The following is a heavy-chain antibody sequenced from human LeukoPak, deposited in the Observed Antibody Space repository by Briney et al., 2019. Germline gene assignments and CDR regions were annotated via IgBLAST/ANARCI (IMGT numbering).Heavy chain of an antibody. J-gene: IGHJ6*03. D-gene: IGHD3-10*01. Sequence: PGGSLRLSCAASGFTFSSYAMSWVRQAPGKGLEWVSVISGSGGSTYYADSVKGRFTISRDNSKNTLYLQMNSLRAEDTAVYYCAKEFGSGGPAYYYYMDVWGKGTTVTVSS. CDR3: AKEFGSGGPAYYYYMDV. CDR2: ISGSGGST. V-gene: IGHV3-23*01. CDR1: GFTFSSYA.